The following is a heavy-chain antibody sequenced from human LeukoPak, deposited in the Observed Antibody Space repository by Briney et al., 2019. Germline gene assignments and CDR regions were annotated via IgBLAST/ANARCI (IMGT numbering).Heavy chain of an antibody. D-gene: IGHD3-22*01. V-gene: IGHV3-23*01. CDR2: ISGSGGST. CDR3: DY. CDR1: GFTFSSYA. J-gene: IGHJ4*02. Sequence: PGGSLRLSCAASGFTFSSYAMSWVRQAPGKGLEWVSAISGSGGSTYYADSVKGRSPISRDSSKNTLYLRSGITLLVVAITRTFDYWGQGSLVTVSS.